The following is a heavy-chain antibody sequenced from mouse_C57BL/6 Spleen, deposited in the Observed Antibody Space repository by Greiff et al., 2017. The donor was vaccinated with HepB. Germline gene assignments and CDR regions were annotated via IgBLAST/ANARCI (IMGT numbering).Heavy chain of an antibody. D-gene: IGHD1-1*01. CDR3: AKSLYYYGSSYYDLDY. Sequence: QVQLQQSGPELVKPGASVKISCKASGYAFSSSWMNWVKQRPGKGLEWIGRIYPGDGDTNYNGKFKGKATLTADKSSSTAYMQLSSLTSEDSAVYFCAKSLYYYGSSYYDLDYWGQGTTVPV. CDR2: IYPGDGDT. CDR1: GYAFSSSW. J-gene: IGHJ4*01. V-gene: IGHV1-82*01.